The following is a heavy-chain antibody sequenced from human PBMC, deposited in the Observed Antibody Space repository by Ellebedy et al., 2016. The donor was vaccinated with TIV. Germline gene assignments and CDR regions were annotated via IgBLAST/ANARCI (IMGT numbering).Heavy chain of an antibody. CDR2: IKSKSGGGTT. D-gene: IGHD7-27*01. CDR1: GFTFTNAW. CDR3: TTLGSWNY. J-gene: IGHJ4*02. Sequence: GESLKISCAASGFTFTNAWMNWVRQAPGKGLEWVGRIKSKSGGGTTDYAAPVKGRFTIPRDDSKNTLFLQMNSLQIEDTAVYYCTTLGSWNYWGQGALVAVSS. V-gene: IGHV3-15*07.